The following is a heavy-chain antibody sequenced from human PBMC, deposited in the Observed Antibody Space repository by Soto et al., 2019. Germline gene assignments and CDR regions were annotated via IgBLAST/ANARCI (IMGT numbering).Heavy chain of an antibody. CDR2: ISSTTNYI. CDR3: ARGSEDLTSNFDY. V-gene: IGHV3-21*06. J-gene: IGHJ4*02. Sequence: GGSLRLSCAASGFTFTRYSMNWVRQAPGKGLEWVPSISSTTNYIYYGDSMKGRFTISRDNAKNSLYLEMNSLRAEDTAVYYCARGSEDLTSNFDYWGQGTLVTVSS. CDR1: GFTFTRYS.